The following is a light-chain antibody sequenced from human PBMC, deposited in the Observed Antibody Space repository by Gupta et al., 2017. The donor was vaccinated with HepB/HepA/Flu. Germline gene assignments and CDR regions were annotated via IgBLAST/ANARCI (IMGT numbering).Light chain of an antibody. CDR2: GYP. V-gene: IGLV1-40*01. CDR3: QSSDSSLTVV. Sequence: QSVLTQPPSVSGAPGQRGTIPCNGSSSDIGADNDVNWYQQLPGTAPKLLISGYPNRPSGVPDRFSASKSGTSASLAITELQATDEGYYYCQSSDSSLTVVFGGGTKLTVL. CDR1: SSDIGADND. J-gene: IGLJ3*02.